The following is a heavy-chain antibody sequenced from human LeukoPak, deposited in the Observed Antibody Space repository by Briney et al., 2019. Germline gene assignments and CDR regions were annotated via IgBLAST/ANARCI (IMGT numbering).Heavy chain of an antibody. V-gene: IGHV3-9*03. CDR1: GFTFDDYG. J-gene: IGHJ3*02. CDR2: ISWNSGSI. D-gene: IGHD3-10*01. Sequence: QPGGSLRLSCAASGFTFDDYGMSWVRQAPGKGLEWVSGISWNSGSIDYSDSVKGRFTISRDNAKDSLHLQMNRLRAEDMALYFCARSNYPYGRVKDAFDIWGQGTMVTVSS. CDR3: ARSNYPYGRVKDAFDI.